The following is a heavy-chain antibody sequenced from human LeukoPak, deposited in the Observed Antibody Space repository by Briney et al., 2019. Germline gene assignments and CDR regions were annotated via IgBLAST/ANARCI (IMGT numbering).Heavy chain of an antibody. J-gene: IGHJ6*02. V-gene: IGHV3-30-3*01. D-gene: IGHD6-13*01. CDR1: VFTFSSYA. CDR3: ARDNSDSSSWYAQTYYYYGMDV. CDR2: ISYDGSNK. Sequence: GGSLRLSCAASVFTFSSYAMHWVRQAPGKGLEWVAVISYDGSNKYYADSVKGRFTISRDNSKNTLYLQMNSLRAEDTAVYYCARDNSDSSSWYAQTYYYYGMDVWGQGTTVTVSS.